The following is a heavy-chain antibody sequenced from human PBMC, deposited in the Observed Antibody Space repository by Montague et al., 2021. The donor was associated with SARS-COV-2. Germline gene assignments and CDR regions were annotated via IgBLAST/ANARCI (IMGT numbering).Heavy chain of an antibody. J-gene: IGHJ5*02. CDR1: GGSISRYY. D-gene: IGHD1-20*01. CDR3: ASTEYNWNDWFDP. Sequence: SETLSLTCSVSGGSISRYYWSWIWKSPGKGLEWNGYIYHSVITAYNFSLKRRVTTSVDMSKNQFSLQLNSVTAADSAVYYCASTEYNWNDWFDPWGQGTLVTVSS. CDR2: IYHSVIT. V-gene: IGHV4-59*13.